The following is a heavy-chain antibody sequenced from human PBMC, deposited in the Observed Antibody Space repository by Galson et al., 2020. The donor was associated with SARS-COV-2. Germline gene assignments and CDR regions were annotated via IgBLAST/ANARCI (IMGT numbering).Heavy chain of an antibody. CDR3: APGTAVAGTVGDDYGYYGMDV. V-gene: IGHV1-24*01. CDR1: GYTLTELS. D-gene: IGHD6-19*01. CDR2: FDPEDGET. J-gene: IGHJ6*02. Sequence: ASVKVSCKVSGYTLTELSMHWVRQAPGTALEWMGGFDPEDGETIYAQQLQGRVTMTEDTTTDTAYMQLSRLRSEDTAVYHCAPGTAVAGTVGDDYGYYGMDVWGQGTTVTVSS.